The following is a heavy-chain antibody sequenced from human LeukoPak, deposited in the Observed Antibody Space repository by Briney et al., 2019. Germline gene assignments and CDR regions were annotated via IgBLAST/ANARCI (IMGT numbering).Heavy chain of an antibody. CDR2: IVVGSGNT. J-gene: IGHJ4*02. D-gene: IGHD1-14*01. CDR1: GFTFTSSS. Sequence: VASVNVSCKVSGFTFTSSSVQWVRQTRGQRLEWIGWIVVGSGNTNYAQKFQERVTITRDMSTSTAHMEVSSLRSEDTAVYYCAAVNEDEPTAGPFDYWGQGTLVTVSS. CDR3: AAVNEDEPTAGPFDY. V-gene: IGHV1-58*01.